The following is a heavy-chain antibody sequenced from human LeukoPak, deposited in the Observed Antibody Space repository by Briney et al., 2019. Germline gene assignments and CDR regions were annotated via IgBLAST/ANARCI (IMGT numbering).Heavy chain of an antibody. CDR1: GFSFSGYA. Sequence: PGVALRLSCAASGFSFSGYAMTWVRQAPGKGLEWVSSINGSSSYIYYADSVKGRFTISRDNAKNSLYLQMNSLRAEDTAVYYCASNYYDSSGYYFYWYFDLWGRGTLVTASS. CDR2: INGSSSYI. CDR3: ASNYYDSSGYYFYWYFDL. V-gene: IGHV3-21*01. J-gene: IGHJ2*01. D-gene: IGHD3-22*01.